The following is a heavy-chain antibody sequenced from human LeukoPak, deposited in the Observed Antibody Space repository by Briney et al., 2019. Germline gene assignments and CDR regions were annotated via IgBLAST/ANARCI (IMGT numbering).Heavy chain of an antibody. J-gene: IGHJ4*02. CDR2: ISGSSSYI. CDR1: GFTFSRYN. V-gene: IGHV3-21*01. Sequence: GGSLRLSCAASGFTFSRYNMNWVRQAPGKGLEWVSSISGSSSYIYYADSVKGRFTISRDNAKNSLYLQVNSLRAEDTAVYFCARGISNVAGRENFNNWGQGTLVTVSS. D-gene: IGHD6-19*01. CDR3: ARGISNVAGRENFNN.